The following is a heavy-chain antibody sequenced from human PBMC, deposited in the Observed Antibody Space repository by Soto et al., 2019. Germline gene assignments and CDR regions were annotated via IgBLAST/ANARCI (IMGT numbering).Heavy chain of an antibody. V-gene: IGHV3-33*01. D-gene: IGHD5-18*01. Sequence: PGGSLRLSCAASGFTFSSYGMHWVRQAPGKGLEWVAVIWYDGSNKYYADSVKGRFTISRDNSKNTLYLQMNSLRAEDTAVYYCAREPQKIHSYGMDVWGQGTTVTVSS. J-gene: IGHJ6*02. CDR2: IWYDGSNK. CDR1: GFTFSSYG. CDR3: AREPQKIHSYGMDV.